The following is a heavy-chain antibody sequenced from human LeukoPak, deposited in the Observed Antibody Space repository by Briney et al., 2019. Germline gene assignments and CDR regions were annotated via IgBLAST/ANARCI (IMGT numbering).Heavy chain of an antibody. CDR3: ARGEHSVDS. CDR2: IYSSGYT. J-gene: IGHJ4*02. CDR1: GGAIRSHY. D-gene: IGHD1/OR15-1a*01. Sequence: PETLSLTCTVSGGAIRSHYWNWIRQPAGKGLEWIGRIYSSGYTNDNPFLKSRITMSVDMSKNQFSLRLNSVTAADTAVYYCARGEHSVDSWGQGMLVTVSS. V-gene: IGHV4-4*07.